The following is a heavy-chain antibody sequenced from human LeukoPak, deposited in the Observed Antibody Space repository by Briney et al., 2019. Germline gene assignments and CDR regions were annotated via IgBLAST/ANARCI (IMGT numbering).Heavy chain of an antibody. Sequence: SETLSLTCTVSGGSINNYYWSWIRQLAWQGLEWIGRIYTSGSTNYNPSLKSRVTMSVDTSKSQFSLKLSSVTAADTAVYYCARGGYEYYYMDVWGKGTTVTVSS. CDR1: GGSINNYY. V-gene: IGHV4-4*07. D-gene: IGHD3-16*01. CDR3: ARGGYEYYYMDV. J-gene: IGHJ6*03. CDR2: IYTSGST.